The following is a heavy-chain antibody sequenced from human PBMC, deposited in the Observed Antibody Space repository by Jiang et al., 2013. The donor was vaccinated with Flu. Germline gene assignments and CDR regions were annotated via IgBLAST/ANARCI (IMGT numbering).Heavy chain of an antibody. CDR1: GGSISSSSYY. D-gene: IGHD6-19*01. J-gene: IGHJ4*02. CDR3: ARYSSGWSRDYFDY. V-gene: IGHV4-39*01. CDR2: IYYSGST. Sequence: GSGLVKPSETLSLTCTVSGGSISSSSYYWGWIRQPPGKGLEWIGSIYYSGSTYYNPSLKSRVTISVDTSKNQFSLKLSSVTAADTAVYYCARYSSGWSRDYFDYWGQGTLVTVSS.